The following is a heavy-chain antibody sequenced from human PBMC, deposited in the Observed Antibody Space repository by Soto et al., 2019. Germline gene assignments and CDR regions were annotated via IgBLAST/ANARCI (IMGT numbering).Heavy chain of an antibody. V-gene: IGHV4-61*01. J-gene: IGHJ4*02. Sequence: SETLSLTCTVSGGSVSSGSYYWSWIRQPPGKGLEWIGYIYYSGRTNYNPSLKSRVTISVDTSKNQFSLKLSSVTAADTAVYYCAREYRSSSSFEYWGRGTLVTVSS. CDR3: AREYRSSSSFEY. D-gene: IGHD6-6*01. CDR2: IYYSGRT. CDR1: GGSVSSGSYY.